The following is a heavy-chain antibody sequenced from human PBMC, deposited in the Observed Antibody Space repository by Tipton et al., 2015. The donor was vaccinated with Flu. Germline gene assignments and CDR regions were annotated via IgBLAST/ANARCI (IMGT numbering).Heavy chain of an antibody. V-gene: IGHV4-59*12. CDR1: GGSISSYY. D-gene: IGHD3-22*01. J-gene: IGHJ5*02. CDR3: AKTYFDSSDSPDRFDP. CDR2: IYYSGST. Sequence: TLSLTCTVSGGSISSYYWSWIRQPPGKGLEWIGYIYYSGSTIYNPSLKSRVTMSVDTSKNQFSLKLSSVTAADTAVYYCAKTYFDSSDSPDRFDPWGQGTLVTVSS.